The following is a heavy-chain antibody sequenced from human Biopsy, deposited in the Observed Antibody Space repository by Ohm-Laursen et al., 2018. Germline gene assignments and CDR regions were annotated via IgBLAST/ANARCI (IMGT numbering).Heavy chain of an antibody. D-gene: IGHD2-8*01. CDR1: SYTFTDYN. CDR3: ARDPLNGHKHFDY. CDR2: INCKTGAT. J-gene: IGHJ4*02. V-gene: IGHV1-2*02. Sequence: ALVKVSCKASSYTFTDYNIHWMRQAPGQGLEWLGYINCKTGATNYAQKFQGTVTMARDTSISTAYLALGSLRSADTAIYYCARDPLNGHKHFDYWGQGSLVTVSS.